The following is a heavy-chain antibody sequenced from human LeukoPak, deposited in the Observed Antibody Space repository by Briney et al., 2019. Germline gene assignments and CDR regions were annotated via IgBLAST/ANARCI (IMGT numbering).Heavy chain of an antibody. D-gene: IGHD3-22*01. CDR3: AKDRTYYYDSSGYPNRDCDY. CDR2: IRYDGSNK. CDR1: GFTFSSYG. V-gene: IGHV3-30*02. J-gene: IGHJ4*02. Sequence: GGSLRLSCAASGFTFSSYGMHWVRQAPGKGLEWVAFIRYDGSNKYYADSVKGRFTISRDNSKNTLYLQMNSLRAADTAVYYCAKDRTYYYDSSGYPNRDCDYWGQGTLVTVSS.